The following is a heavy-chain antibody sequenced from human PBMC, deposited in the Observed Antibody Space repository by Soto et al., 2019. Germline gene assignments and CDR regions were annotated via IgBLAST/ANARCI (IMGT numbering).Heavy chain of an antibody. J-gene: IGHJ5*02. Sequence: PSETLSLTCTVSGGSISSYYWSWIRQPPGKGLEWIGYIYYSGSTNYNPSLKSRVTISVDTSKNQFSLKLSSVTAADTAVYYCARAEDWFDPWGQGTLVTVSS. V-gene: IGHV4-59*01. CDR2: IYYSGST. CDR3: ARAEDWFDP. CDR1: GGSISSYY.